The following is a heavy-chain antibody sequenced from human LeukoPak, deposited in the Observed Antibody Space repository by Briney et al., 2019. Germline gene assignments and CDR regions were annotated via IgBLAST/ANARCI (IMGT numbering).Heavy chain of an antibody. D-gene: IGHD3-10*01. J-gene: IGHJ4*02. Sequence: GGSLRLSCAASGFTFSSYSMNWVRQAPGKGLEWVSSISSSSSYIYYADSVKGRFTISRDNAKNSLYLQMNSLRAEDTAVYYCASPPFGELLSPFDSWGQGPLVTVPS. CDR1: GFTFSSYS. CDR2: ISSSSSYI. CDR3: ASPPFGELLSPFDS. V-gene: IGHV3-21*01.